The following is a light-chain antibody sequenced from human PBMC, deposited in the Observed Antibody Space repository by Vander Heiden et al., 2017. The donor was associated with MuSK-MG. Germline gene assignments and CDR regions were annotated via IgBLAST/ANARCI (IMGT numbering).Light chain of an antibody. CDR2: GAS. CDR3: QQRSNWPYT. V-gene: IGKV3-11*01. CDR1: QSVSGY. J-gene: IGKJ2*01. Sequence: EIVLTQSPATLSLSPGERATLSCRASQSVSGYLAWYQQKAGQAPRLLIHGASNRATGIPARFSGSGSGTDFTLTITSLEPEDFAVYYCQQRSNWPYTFGQGTKLEIK.